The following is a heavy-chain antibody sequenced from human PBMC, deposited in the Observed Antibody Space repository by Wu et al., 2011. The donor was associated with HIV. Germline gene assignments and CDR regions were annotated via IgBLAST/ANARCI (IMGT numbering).Heavy chain of an antibody. CDR2: INPNSGGT. CDR1: GYTFTDYY. D-gene: IGHD6-13*01. Sequence: QVQLVQSGAEVKKPGASVKVSCKASGYTFTDYYIHWVRQAPGQGLEWMGSINPNSGGTNNAQKFQGRVTMTRDTSFSTAYMDLSSLRSDDTAVYYYARDPGIAPTGMFGWGQGTLVTVSS. V-gene: IGHV1-2*02. J-gene: IGHJ4*02. CDR3: ARDPGIAPTGMFG.